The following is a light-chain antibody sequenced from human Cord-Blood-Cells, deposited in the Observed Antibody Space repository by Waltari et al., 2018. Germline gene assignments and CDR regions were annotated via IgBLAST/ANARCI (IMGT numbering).Light chain of an antibody. Sequence: SSELTQDPAVSVALGPTVRTTCQGASLRSYYVSWYQQKPGQAPVLVISGKNNRPSGIPDRFSGSSSGNTASLTITGAQAEDEADYYCNSRDSSGNHLVFGGGTKLTVL. CDR2: GKN. CDR1: SLRSYY. J-gene: IGLJ2*01. V-gene: IGLV3-19*01. CDR3: NSRDSSGNHLV.